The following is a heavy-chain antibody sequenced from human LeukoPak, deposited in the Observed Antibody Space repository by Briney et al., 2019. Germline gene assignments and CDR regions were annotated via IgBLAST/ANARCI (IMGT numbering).Heavy chain of an antibody. J-gene: IGHJ4*02. D-gene: IGHD6-19*01. CDR2: IYNSGST. CDR3: ARRSGSGWYYFDY. V-gene: IGHV4-59*08. Sequence: KPSETLSLTCTVSGGSISSYYWSWLRQPPGKGLEWIGYIYNSGSTKYNPSLKSRVTISVDTPKNQVSLKLSSVTAADTAVYYCARRSGSGWYYFDYWGQGTLVTVSS. CDR1: GGSISSYY.